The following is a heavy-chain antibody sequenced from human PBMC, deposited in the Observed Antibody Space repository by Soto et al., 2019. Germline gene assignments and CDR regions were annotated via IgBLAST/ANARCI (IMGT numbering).Heavy chain of an antibody. CDR1: GYTFTGYY. D-gene: IGHD2-2*01. Sequence: RASVKVSCKASGYTFTGYYMHWVRQAPGQGLEWMGWINPKSGGTTYVQKFQGWVTLTRDTSISTAYMELSSLRSDDTAVYYCARDGGGDIVVVPAENGMDVWGQGTTVTVSS. V-gene: IGHV1-2*04. CDR3: ARDGGGDIVVVPAENGMDV. CDR2: INPKSGGT. J-gene: IGHJ6*02.